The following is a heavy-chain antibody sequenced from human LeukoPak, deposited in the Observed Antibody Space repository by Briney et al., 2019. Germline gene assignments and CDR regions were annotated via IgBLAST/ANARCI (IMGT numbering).Heavy chain of an antibody. V-gene: IGHV3-23*01. Sequence: GGSLRLSCAASGFTFSSYAMSWVRQAPGKGLEWVSAISGSGGSTYYADSVKGQFTISRDNSKNTLYLQMNSLRAEDTAVYYCAKDTFPRGVRDFDYWGQGTLVTVSS. CDR2: ISGSGGST. CDR3: AKDTFPRGVRDFDY. CDR1: GFTFSSYA. D-gene: IGHD3-10*01. J-gene: IGHJ4*02.